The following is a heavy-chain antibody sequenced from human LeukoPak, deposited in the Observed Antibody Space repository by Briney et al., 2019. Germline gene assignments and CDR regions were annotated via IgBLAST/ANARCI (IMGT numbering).Heavy chain of an antibody. V-gene: IGHV4-59*01. J-gene: IGHJ2*01. CDR1: GGSISIYY. Sequence: SETLSLTCTVSGGSISIYYWSWIRQPPGMELEWIGCIYYSGSTNFHPPLKGRVTISVDTSKDQFSLRLTSVTAADTAVYYCARSFLGDWYFDLWGGGTLVSVSS. CDR2: IYYSGST. CDR3: ARSFLGDWYFDL. D-gene: IGHD1-26*01.